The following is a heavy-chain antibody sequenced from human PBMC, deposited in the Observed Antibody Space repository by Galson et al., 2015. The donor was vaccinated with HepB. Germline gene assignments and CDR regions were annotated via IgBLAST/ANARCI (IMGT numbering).Heavy chain of an antibody. D-gene: IGHD1-26*01. V-gene: IGHV1-3*01. CDR3: ARDSLVGATRGDY. CDR1: GHTFTSYA. J-gene: IGHJ4*02. Sequence: SVKVSCKASGHTFTSYAMHWVRQAPGQRLEWMGWINAGNGNTKYSQKFQGRVTITRDTSASTAYMELSSLRSEDTAVYYCARDSLVGATRGDYWGQGTLVTVSS. CDR2: INAGNGNT.